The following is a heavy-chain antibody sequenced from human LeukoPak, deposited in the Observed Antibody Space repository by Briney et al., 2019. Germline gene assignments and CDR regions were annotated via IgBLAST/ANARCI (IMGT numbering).Heavy chain of an antibody. J-gene: IGHJ4*02. D-gene: IGHD1-14*01. CDR2: ISSQPYGAVP. CDR3: ARHRDLNLDY. CDR1: GFTLGDHS. V-gene: IGHV3-49*04. Sequence: PGGSLRLSCSASGFTLGDHSVSWVRLAPGKGLEWIGFISSQPYGAVPEYAPSEGDTFTISRDDSKGIAYLQMNSLKTEDTAVYYCARHRDLNLDYWGQGTLVTVSS.